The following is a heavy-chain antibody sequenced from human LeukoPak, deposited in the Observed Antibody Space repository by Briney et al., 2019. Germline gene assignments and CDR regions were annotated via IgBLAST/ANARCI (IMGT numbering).Heavy chain of an antibody. J-gene: IGHJ4*02. CDR1: GYTFTSYG. CDR3: ARDRIAAAGTGGDFDY. D-gene: IGHD6-13*01. Sequence: ASVKVSCKASGYTFTSYGISWVRQAPGQGLEWMGWISAYNGNTNYAQKLQGRVTMTTDTSTSTAYMELRSPRSDDTAVYYCARDRIAAAGTGGDFDYWGQGTLVTVSS. V-gene: IGHV1-18*01. CDR2: ISAYNGNT.